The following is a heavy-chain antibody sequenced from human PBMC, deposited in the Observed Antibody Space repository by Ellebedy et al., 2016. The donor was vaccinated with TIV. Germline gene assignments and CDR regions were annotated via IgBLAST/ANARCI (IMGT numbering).Heavy chain of an antibody. Sequence: SETLSLTXTVSGGPISSHYWSWIRQPPGKGLEWIGYIYYSGSTSYNPSLKSRVSISVDTSKNQFSVRLSSVTAADTAVYYCARDGGSSWGGGWFDPWGQGTLVTVSS. CDR3: ARDGGSSWGGGWFDP. CDR2: IYYSGST. CDR1: GGPISSHY. V-gene: IGHV4-59*11. J-gene: IGHJ5*02. D-gene: IGHD6-13*01.